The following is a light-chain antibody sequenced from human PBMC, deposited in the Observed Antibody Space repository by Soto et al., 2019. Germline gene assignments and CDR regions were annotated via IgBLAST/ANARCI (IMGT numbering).Light chain of an antibody. CDR1: QSAGNF. CDR2: YIS. J-gene: IGKJ5*01. Sequence: EIVMTQSPATLSVSPGETASLSCRASQSAGNFLAWYQQKPGQAPRLLIYYISTRATGIPARFSGSGSGTEFTLTISSLQPEDFATYYCQQSYSTPPITFGQGTRLEIK. V-gene: IGKV3D-15*01. CDR3: QQSYSTPPIT.